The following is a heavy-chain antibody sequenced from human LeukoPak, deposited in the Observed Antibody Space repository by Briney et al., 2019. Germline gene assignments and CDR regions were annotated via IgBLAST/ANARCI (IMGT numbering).Heavy chain of an antibody. CDR1: GGSISSGGYY. CDR2: IYYSGST. CDR3: ARASGYYRLFDY. D-gene: IGHD3-3*01. Sequence: RSSETLSLTCTVSGGSISSGGYYWSWIRQHPGKGLEWIEYIYYSGSTYYNPSLKSRVTISVDTSKDQFSLKLSSVTAADTAVYYCARASGYYRLFDYWGQGTLVTVSS. V-gene: IGHV4-31*03. J-gene: IGHJ4*02.